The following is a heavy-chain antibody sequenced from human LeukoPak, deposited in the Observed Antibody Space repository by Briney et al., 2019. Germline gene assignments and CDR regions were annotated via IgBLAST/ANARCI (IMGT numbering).Heavy chain of an antibody. D-gene: IGHD3-10*01. Sequence: SETLSLTCTVSGGSISRYYWSWIRQPAGKGLEWIGRIYTSGSTNYNPSLKSRVTMSVDTSKNQFSLKLSSVTAADTAVYYCAREPQLLWFGELFPGAFDNWGQGTMVTVSS. V-gene: IGHV4-4*07. CDR1: GGSISRYY. CDR3: AREPQLLWFGELFPGAFDN. J-gene: IGHJ3*02. CDR2: IYTSGST.